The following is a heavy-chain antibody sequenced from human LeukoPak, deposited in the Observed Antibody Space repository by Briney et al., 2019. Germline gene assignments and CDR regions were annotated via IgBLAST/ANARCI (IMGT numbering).Heavy chain of an antibody. Sequence: SETLSLTCTVSGGSISSYYWSWIRQPPGKGLEWIGYIYYSGSTNYNPSLKSRVTISVDTSKNQFSLKLSSVTAADTAVYYCARASSGSYYNVDYWGQGTLVTVSS. CDR3: ARASSGSYYNVDY. V-gene: IGHV4-59*01. D-gene: IGHD3-10*01. CDR1: GGSISSYY. CDR2: IYYSGST. J-gene: IGHJ4*02.